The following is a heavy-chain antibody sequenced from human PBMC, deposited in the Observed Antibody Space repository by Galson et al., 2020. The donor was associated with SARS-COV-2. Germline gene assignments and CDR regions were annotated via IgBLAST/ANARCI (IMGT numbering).Heavy chain of an antibody. V-gene: IGHV3-48*01. CDR2: ISSRGSSM. CDR1: GFTFSSYG. CDR3: ARDWSYVFDI. Sequence: QAGGSLRLSCAASGFTFSSYGMKWVRQAPGKGLEWVSYISSRGSSMNYADSVKGRFTISRDNGKNSLYLQMNSLRAEDTAVYYCARDWSYVFDIWGQGTMVTVSS. J-gene: IGHJ3*02.